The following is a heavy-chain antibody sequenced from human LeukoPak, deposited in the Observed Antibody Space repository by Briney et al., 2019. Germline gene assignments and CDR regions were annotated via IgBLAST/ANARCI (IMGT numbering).Heavy chain of an antibody. D-gene: IGHD3-10*01. V-gene: IGHV4-38-2*02. CDR2: IYHSGST. CDR1: GYSISSGYY. J-gene: IGHJ4*02. CDR3: ASLSITMVRGVIITRDY. Sequence: SETLSLTCTVSGYSISSGYYWGWIRQPPGKGLEWIGSIYHSGSTYYNPSLKSRVTISVDTSKNQFSLKLSSVTAADTVVYYCASLSITMVRGVIITRDYWGQGTLVTVSS.